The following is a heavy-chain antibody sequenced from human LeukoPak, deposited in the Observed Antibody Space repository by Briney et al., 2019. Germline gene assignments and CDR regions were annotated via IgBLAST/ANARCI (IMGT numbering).Heavy chain of an antibody. J-gene: IGHJ4*02. Sequence: GGSLRLSCAASGFNLNSYAMHWVRQAPGKGLEWVAVIRHDEANRFYADSVQGRFTISRDTSKKLLYLQMNSLRVEDTAVYYCAKEYTPSSPLGELDSWGQGTLVTVSS. CDR3: AKEYTPSSPLGELDS. CDR1: GFNLNSYA. D-gene: IGHD6-6*01. CDR2: IRHDEANR. V-gene: IGHV3-30*02.